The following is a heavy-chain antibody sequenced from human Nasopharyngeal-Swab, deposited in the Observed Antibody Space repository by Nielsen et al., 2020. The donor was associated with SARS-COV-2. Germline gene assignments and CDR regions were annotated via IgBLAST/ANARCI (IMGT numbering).Heavy chain of an antibody. CDR2: ISGNDNTT. J-gene: IGHJ6*02. Sequence: GGSLRLSCAASGFTFSSYAMSWVRQAPGKGLEWVSIISGNDNTTYYADSVKDRFTISRDNSKNTRYLQTNSLRVEDTAVYYCAKAPYLRGLDVWGQGTTVTVSS. V-gene: IGHV3-23*01. CDR1: GFTFSSYA. CDR3: AKAPYLRGLDV. D-gene: IGHD2-21*01.